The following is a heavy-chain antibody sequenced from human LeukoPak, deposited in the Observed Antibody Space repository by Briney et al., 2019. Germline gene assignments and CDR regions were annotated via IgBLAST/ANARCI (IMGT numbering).Heavy chain of an antibody. Sequence: SETLSLTCTVSGGSISSYYWSWIRQPAGKGLEWIGRIYTSGSTNYNPSLKSRVTMSVDTSKNQFSLKLSSVTAADTAVYYCASTNIVLMVYALNNDAFDIWGQGTMVTVSS. CDR3: ASTNIVLMVYALNNDAFDI. CDR1: GGSISSYY. CDR2: IYTSGST. D-gene: IGHD2-8*01. V-gene: IGHV4-4*07. J-gene: IGHJ3*02.